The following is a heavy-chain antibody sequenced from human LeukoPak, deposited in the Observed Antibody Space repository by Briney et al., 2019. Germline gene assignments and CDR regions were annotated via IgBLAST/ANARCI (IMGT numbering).Heavy chain of an antibody. J-gene: IGHJ3*02. CDR2: ISNRSTYI. CDR3: AREIGYGSGSYYGPDGFDI. Sequence: GGSLRLSCAASGFTFSIYAMNCVRHAPGKGREGVSSISNRSTYIYYADSMKARFTISRDNAKNSLYLQMNSLRAEETAVYFCAREIGYGSGSYYGPDGFDIWGQGTMVTVSS. D-gene: IGHD3-10*01. CDR1: GFTFSIYA. V-gene: IGHV3-21*06.